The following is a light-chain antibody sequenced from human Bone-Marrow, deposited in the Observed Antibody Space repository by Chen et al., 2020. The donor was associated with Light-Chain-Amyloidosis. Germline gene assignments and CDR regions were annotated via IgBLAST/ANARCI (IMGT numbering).Light chain of an antibody. CDR1: DLPTKY. Sequence: SYELTQPPSVSVSPGQTARITCSGDDLPTKYAYWYQQKPGQAPVLVIHRDTERPSGISERFSGSSAGASAAFTISEVQAEGEADYPWQSQDSSRTCEGMVGGGTKLPVL. J-gene: IGLJ2*01. CDR3: QSQDSSRTCEGM. CDR2: RDT. V-gene: IGLV3-25*03.